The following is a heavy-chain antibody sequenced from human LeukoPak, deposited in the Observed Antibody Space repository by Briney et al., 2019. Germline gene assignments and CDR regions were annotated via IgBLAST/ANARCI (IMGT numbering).Heavy chain of an antibody. Sequence: AGGSLRLSCAASGFTFSSYAMSWVRQAPGKGLEWVSAISGSGGSTYHADSVKGRFTISRDNSKNTLYLQMNSLRAEDTAVYYCAKDGGHGSVADVDYWGQGTLVTVSS. CDR3: AKDGGHGSVADVDY. D-gene: IGHD6-19*01. J-gene: IGHJ4*02. CDR1: GFTFSSYA. V-gene: IGHV3-23*01. CDR2: ISGSGGST.